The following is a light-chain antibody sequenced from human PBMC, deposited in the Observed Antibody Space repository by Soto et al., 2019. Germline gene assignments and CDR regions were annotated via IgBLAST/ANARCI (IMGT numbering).Light chain of an antibody. CDR3: SSYTRSSLWV. CDR1: SSDVGFYNY. CDR2: EVS. V-gene: IGLV2-14*01. J-gene: IGLJ3*02. Sequence: QSALTQPASVSRSPGQSITIPCTGTSSDVGFYNYVSWYRQYPGMAPKLLIYEVSYRPAGISNRLSGSKSGNTASLTISRLLPEDEADYYCSSYTRSSLWVFGGGTKLTVL.